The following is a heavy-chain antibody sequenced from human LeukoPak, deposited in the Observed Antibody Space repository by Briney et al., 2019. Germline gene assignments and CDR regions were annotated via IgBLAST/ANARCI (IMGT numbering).Heavy chain of an antibody. CDR2: IYYSGST. CDR1: GGSISSYY. CDR3: ARAYGGEEAFDI. J-gene: IGHJ3*02. D-gene: IGHD3-16*01. Sequence: KTSETLSLTCTVSGGSISSYYWSWIRQPPGKGLEWIGYIYYSGSTNYNPSLKSRVTISVDTSKNQFSLKLSSVTAADTAVYYCARAYGGEEAFDIWGQGTMVTVSS. V-gene: IGHV4-59*01.